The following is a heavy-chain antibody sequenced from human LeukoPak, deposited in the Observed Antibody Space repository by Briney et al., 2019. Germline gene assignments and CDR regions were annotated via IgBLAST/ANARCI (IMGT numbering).Heavy chain of an antibody. J-gene: IGHJ6*03. CDR2: ISGSGGST. V-gene: IGHV3-23*01. CDR3: AKDRCSSTSCYPAMDYYYYYYMDA. D-gene: IGHD2-2*01. Sequence: PGGSLRLPCAASGFTFSSYAMSWVRQAPGKGLEWVSAISGSGGSTYYADSVKGRFTISRDNSKNTLYLQMNSLRAEDTAVYYCAKDRCSSTSCYPAMDYYYYYYMDAWGKGTTVTVSS. CDR1: GFTFSSYA.